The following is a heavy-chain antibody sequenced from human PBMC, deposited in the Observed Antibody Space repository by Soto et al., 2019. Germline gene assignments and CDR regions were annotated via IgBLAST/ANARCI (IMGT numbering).Heavy chain of an antibody. V-gene: IGHV3-30-3*01. CDR2: ISYDGSNK. CDR1: GFTFSSYA. J-gene: IGHJ4*02. Sequence: GGSLRLSCAASGFTFSSYAMHWVRQAPGKGLEWVAVISYDGSNKYYADSVKGRFTISRDNSKNTLYLQMNSLRAEDTAVYYCARVSRRGSGNGPFDYWGQGTPVTVSS. D-gene: IGHD5-12*01. CDR3: ARVSRRGSGNGPFDY.